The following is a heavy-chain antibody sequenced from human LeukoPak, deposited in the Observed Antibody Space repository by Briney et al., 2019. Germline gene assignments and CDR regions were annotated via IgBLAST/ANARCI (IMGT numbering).Heavy chain of an antibody. CDR2: ITPIIDVS. J-gene: IGHJ5*02. D-gene: IGHD1-26*01. V-gene: IGHV1-69*02. CDR3: ARVNLRGSQYNWFDP. Sequence: ASVKVSCKASGGTLNSHIFTWVRQAPGQGLEWMGKITPIIDVSKYAQKFQGRLTITADKSTATVYMELSGLKSEDTVVYYCARVNLRGSQYNWFDPWGQGTLVTVSS. CDR1: GGTLNSHI.